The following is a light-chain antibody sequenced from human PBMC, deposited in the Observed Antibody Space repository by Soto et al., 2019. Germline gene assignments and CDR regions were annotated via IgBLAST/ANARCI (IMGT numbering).Light chain of an antibody. CDR1: ETVATN. J-gene: IGKJ5*01. CDR3: QQYFEWPPMT. CDR2: GAS. Sequence: PGERATLSCWASETVATNLAWYQQKPGQAPRLLISGASTRAAGISDRFRGSGSGTEFTLTISSLRSEDAAIYYCQQYFEWPPMTFGQGTRLEIK. V-gene: IGKV3-15*01.